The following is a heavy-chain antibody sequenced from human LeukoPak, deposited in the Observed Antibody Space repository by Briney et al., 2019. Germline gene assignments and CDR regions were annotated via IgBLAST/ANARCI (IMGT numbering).Heavy chain of an antibody. D-gene: IGHD6-19*01. CDR2: ISWDGDNT. CDR3: AKGNSIAVAAFFDY. Sequence: GGSLRLSCAASGFTFDDYTMSWVRQAPGKGLEWVALISWDGDNTYYADSVKGRFTISRDNSKNSLYLQMNSLRTDDTALYYCAKGNSIAVAAFFDYWGQGTLVTVSS. V-gene: IGHV3-43*01. CDR1: GFTFDDYT. J-gene: IGHJ4*02.